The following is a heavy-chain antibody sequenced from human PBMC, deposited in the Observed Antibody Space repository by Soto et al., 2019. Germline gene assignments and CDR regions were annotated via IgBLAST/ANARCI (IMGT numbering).Heavy chain of an antibody. V-gene: IGHV3-11*01. CDR3: ARGSPYGDYVVDWFEP. D-gene: IGHD4-17*01. CDR1: LFTFSDYY. CDR2: ISSSGSTI. J-gene: IGHJ5*02. Sequence: VGSLRLSCSASLFTFSDYYMSLILHSPLKGLEWVSYISSSGSTIYYADSVKGRFTISRDNAKNSLYLQMNSLRAEDTAVYYCARGSPYGDYVVDWFEPWGQGTLVTVSS.